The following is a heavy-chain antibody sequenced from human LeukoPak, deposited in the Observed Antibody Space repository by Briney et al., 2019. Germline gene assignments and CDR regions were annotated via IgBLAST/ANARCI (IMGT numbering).Heavy chain of an antibody. V-gene: IGHV1-8*01. Sequence: ASVKVSCKASGNTLTTYDFNWVRQASGQGLEWMGWMNPKSGNSGYAESFQGRISLDINRSTDTAYMELTSLRFEDTAVYYCAIWEPAPNAFDPWGQGTLVTVSS. CDR2: MNPKSGNS. CDR3: AIWEPAPNAFDP. D-gene: IGHD1-14*01. J-gene: IGHJ5*02. CDR1: GNTLTTYD.